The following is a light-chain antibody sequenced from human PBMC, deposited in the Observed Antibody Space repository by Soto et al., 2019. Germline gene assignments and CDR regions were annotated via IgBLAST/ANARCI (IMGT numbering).Light chain of an antibody. Sequence: QSVLTQPASVSGSPGQSITISCTGTSSDVGGYNYVSWYQQYPGKAPRLMIYDVSNRPSGVSNRFSGSKSGNTASLTISGLQAEDEADYYCSSYTSTSTFYVFGTGTEVTVL. CDR3: SSYTSTSTFYV. J-gene: IGLJ1*01. CDR1: SSDVGGYNY. CDR2: DVS. V-gene: IGLV2-14*01.